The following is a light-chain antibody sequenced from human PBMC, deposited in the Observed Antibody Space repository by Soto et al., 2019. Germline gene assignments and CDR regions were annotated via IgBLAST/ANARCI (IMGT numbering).Light chain of an antibody. CDR2: AAS. Sequence: IQMTQSPSSLSASVGDRVTITCRASPNTSFYLNWYQQKPGKAPKLLIYAASNLQSGVPSRFSGSGSGTDFTLTISSLQPEDFATYFCQQSYTTPIYSFGQGTKLEIK. CDR1: PNTSFY. CDR3: QQSYTTPIYS. V-gene: IGKV1-39*01. J-gene: IGKJ2*01.